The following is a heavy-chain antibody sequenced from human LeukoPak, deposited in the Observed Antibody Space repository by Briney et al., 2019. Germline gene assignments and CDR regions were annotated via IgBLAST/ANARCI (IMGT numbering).Heavy chain of an antibody. J-gene: IGHJ3*02. D-gene: IGHD3-16*02. CDR3: ASNNYDYVWGSYRFDAFDI. Sequence: PSETLSLTCAVYGVSFSDYYWSWIRQSPGKGLEWIGEINHTGSTKYNPSLKSRVTISVDTSKNQFSLKLSSVTAADTAVYYCASNNYDYVWGSYRFDAFDIWGQGTMVTVSS. CDR1: GVSFSDYY. CDR2: INHTGST. V-gene: IGHV4-34*01.